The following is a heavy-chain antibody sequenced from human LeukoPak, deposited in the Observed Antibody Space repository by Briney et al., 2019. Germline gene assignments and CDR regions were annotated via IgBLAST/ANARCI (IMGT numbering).Heavy chain of an antibody. CDR3: ARDRRYYDSSGYYYVMSFDY. CDR1: GGSFSGYC. D-gene: IGHD3-22*01. J-gene: IGHJ4*02. V-gene: IGHV4-34*01. CDR2: INHSGST. Sequence: SETLSLTCAVYGGSFSGYCWSWIRQPPGKGLEWIGEINHSGSTNYNPSLKSRVTISVDTSKNQFSLKLSSVTAADTAVYYCARDRRYYDSSGYYYVMSFDYWGQGTLVTVSS.